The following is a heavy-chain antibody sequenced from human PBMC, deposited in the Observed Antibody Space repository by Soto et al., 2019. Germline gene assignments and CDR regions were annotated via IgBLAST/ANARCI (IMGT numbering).Heavy chain of an antibody. V-gene: IGHV4-34*01. J-gene: IGHJ3*01. Sequence: QLHQQQWGAGLLKPSETLSLTCAVYGGSFSGYFWNWIRQSPGKGLEWIGKVNHNGRNNYNPSLKSRVTISLDMSKNQISLKLTSVTAADTAVYYCARGGSSDWQVAFDFWVQGTMVTVSS. CDR2: VNHNGRN. CDR1: GGSFSGYF. D-gene: IGHD6-19*01. CDR3: ARGGSSDWQVAFDF.